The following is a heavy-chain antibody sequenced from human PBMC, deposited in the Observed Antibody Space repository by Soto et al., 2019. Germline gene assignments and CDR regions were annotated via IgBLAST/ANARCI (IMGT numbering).Heavy chain of an antibody. D-gene: IGHD1-26*01. CDR3: TIEGAGFGY. V-gene: IGHV3-73*01. CDR1: GFTFSGSA. CDR2: IRSKAKSYAT. Sequence: EVQLVESGGGLVQPGWSLKLSCAASGFTFSGSAMHWVRQASGKGLEWVGRIRSKAKSYATAYAASVQGRFTISRDDSKNTTYLQMNSLKTEDTAVYYCTIEGAGFGYWGQGTLVTVSS. J-gene: IGHJ4*02.